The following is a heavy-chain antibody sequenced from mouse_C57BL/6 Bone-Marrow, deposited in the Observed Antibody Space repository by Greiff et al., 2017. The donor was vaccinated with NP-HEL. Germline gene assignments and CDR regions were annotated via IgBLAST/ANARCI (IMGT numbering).Heavy chain of an antibody. D-gene: IGHD1-1*01. Sequence: QVQLQQPGAELVKPGASVKLSCKASGYTFTSYWMHWVKQRPGQGLEWIGMIHPNSGSTNYNEKFKGKATLTADKSSSTAYMQLSSLTSEDSAVYFCARGITTVVATDWYFDVWGTGTTVTVSS. CDR1: GYTFTSYW. CDR2: IHPNSGST. J-gene: IGHJ1*03. V-gene: IGHV1-64*01. CDR3: ARGITTVVATDWYFDV.